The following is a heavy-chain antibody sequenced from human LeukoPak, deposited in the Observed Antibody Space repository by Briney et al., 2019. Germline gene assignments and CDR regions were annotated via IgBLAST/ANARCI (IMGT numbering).Heavy chain of an antibody. CDR1: GGSISSGDYY. CDR2: IYYSGST. CDR3: ARGEGGGYALDAFDI. Sequence: SETLSLTCTVSGGSISSGDYYWSWIHQPPGKGLEWIGYIYYSGSTYYNPSLKCRVTISVDTSKNQFSLKLSSVTAADTAVYYCARGEGGGYALDAFDIWGQGTMVTVSS. J-gene: IGHJ3*02. D-gene: IGHD5-12*01. V-gene: IGHV4-30-4*01.